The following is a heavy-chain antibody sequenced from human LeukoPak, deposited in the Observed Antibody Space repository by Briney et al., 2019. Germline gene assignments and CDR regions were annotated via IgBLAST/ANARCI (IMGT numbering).Heavy chain of an antibody. CDR2: IDPSDSYT. CDR3: ASKPCSSTSCYYYGMDV. V-gene: IGHV5-10-1*01. J-gene: IGHJ6*02. Sequence: GASLKISCKGSGYSFTSYWISWVRQMPGKGLEWMGRIDPSDSYTNYSPSFQGHVTISADKSISTAYLQWSSLKASDTAMYYCASKPCSSTSCYYYGMDVWGQGTTVTVSS. CDR1: GYSFTSYW. D-gene: IGHD2-2*01.